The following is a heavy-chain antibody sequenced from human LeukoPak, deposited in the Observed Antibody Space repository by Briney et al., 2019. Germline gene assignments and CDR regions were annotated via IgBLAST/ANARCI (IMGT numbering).Heavy chain of an antibody. Sequence: GGSLRLSSAESEVSFRAYTISSGRQAPGKGLDWVSYIISSSSTIYYADSVKGRFTISRDNANNSLYLQMNSLRDEDTAVYYCARARRYRSSWYHDYWGQGSLVTVSS. J-gene: IGHJ4*02. CDR3: ARARRYRSSWYHDY. V-gene: IGHV3-48*02. CDR1: EVSFRAYT. D-gene: IGHD6-13*01. CDR2: IISSSSTI.